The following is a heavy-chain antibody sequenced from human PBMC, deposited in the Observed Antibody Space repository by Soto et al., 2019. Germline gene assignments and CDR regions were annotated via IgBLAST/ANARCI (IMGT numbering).Heavy chain of an antibody. CDR3: TTDPTTWCYYGMDV. CDR1: GFTFSNAW. J-gene: IGHJ6*02. CDR2: IKSKTDGGTT. V-gene: IGHV3-15*01. Sequence: GGSLRLSCAASGFTFSNAWMSWVRQAPGKGLEWVGRIKSKTDGGTTDYAAPVKGRFTISRDDSKNTLYLQMNSLKTEDTAVYYCTTDPTTWCYYGMDVWGQGTTVNVSS. D-gene: IGHD4-4*01.